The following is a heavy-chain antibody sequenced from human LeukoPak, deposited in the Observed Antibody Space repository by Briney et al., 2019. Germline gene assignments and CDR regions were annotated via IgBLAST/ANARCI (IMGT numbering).Heavy chain of an antibody. CDR3: ARDVSGSYFDF. CDR1: GFPFSNHG. J-gene: IGHJ4*03. D-gene: IGHD3-3*01. V-gene: IGHV3-33*01. CDR2: IWYDGSRK. Sequence: PGGSLRLSCAASGFPFSNHGIHWVRQAPGKGLEWVAVIWYDGSRKYYGDSVKGRFTISRDNSKNTLYLEMNSLRVEDTAVYYCARDVSGSYFDFWGHGTLVTVSS.